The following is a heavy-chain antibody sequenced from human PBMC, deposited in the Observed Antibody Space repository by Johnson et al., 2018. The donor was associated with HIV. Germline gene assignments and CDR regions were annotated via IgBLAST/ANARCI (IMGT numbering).Heavy chain of an antibody. CDR2: IYSGGST. CDR3: ARVPLDDWHSDAFDI. CDR1: GFTVSSNY. Sequence: VQLVESGGGLIQPGGSLRLSCAASGFTVSSNYMSWVRQAPGKGLEWVSVIYSGGSTYYADSVKGRFTIYRDNSKNTLYLQMNSLRAEDTAVYYCARVPLDDWHSDAFDIWGQGTMVTVSS. D-gene: IGHD1-1*01. V-gene: IGHV3-53*01. J-gene: IGHJ3*02.